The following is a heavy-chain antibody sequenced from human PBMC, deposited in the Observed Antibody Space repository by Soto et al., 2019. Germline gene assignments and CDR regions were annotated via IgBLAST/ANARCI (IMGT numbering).Heavy chain of an antibody. CDR2: INAGTGNT. Sequence: ASVKVSCKASGDTFTNYVMYWVRQAPGQRLEWMGWINAGTGNTEYSQNFQGRVTITRDTSASTAYMELSSLRSEDTAVYYCARPSGQYWYFDLWGRGTLVTVSS. CDR3: ARPSGQYWYFDL. J-gene: IGHJ2*01. V-gene: IGHV1-3*01. CDR1: GDTFTNYV.